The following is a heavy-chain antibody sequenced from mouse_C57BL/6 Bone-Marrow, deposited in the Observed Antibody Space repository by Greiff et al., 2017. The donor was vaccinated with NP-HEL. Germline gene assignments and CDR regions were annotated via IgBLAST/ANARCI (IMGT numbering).Heavy chain of an antibody. J-gene: IGHJ4*01. D-gene: IGHD1-1*02. CDR1: GYAFSSSW. V-gene: IGHV1-82*01. CDR2: IYPGDGDT. CDR3: ASCYGYYAMDC. Sequence: VQLVESGPELVKPGASVKISCKASGYAFSSSWMNWVKQRPGKGLEWIGRIYPGDGDTNYNGKFKGKATLTADKSSSTAYMQLSSLTSEDSAVYFCASCYGYYAMDCWGQGTSVTVSS.